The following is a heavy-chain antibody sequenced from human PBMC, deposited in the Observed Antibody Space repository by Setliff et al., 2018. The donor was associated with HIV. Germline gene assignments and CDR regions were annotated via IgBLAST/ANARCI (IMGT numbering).Heavy chain of an antibody. Sequence: PSETPSLTCSVSGGSIGSHYWSWIRQPPGKGLEWIGYIYNSGNYNPSLKSRVTISVDTSKNQFSLKLSSVTAADTAVYYCARGVNPTYYDFWSGNYMRKYYYYYMDVWGKGTTVTVSS. CDR1: GGSIGSHY. CDR2: IYNSG. D-gene: IGHD3-3*01. V-gene: IGHV4-59*11. J-gene: IGHJ6*03. CDR3: ARGVNPTYYDFWSGNYMRKYYYYYMDV.